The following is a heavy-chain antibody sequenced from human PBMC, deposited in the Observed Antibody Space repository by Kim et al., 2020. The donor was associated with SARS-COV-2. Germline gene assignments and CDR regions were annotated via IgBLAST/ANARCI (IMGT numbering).Heavy chain of an antibody. V-gene: IGHV3-9*01. J-gene: IGHJ4*02. D-gene: IGHD5-12*01. Sequence: GYADSVKGRFTISRDNAKNSLYLQMNSLRAEDTALYYCAKGRYSGHNFDYWGQGTLVTVSS. CDR3: AKGRYSGHNFDY.